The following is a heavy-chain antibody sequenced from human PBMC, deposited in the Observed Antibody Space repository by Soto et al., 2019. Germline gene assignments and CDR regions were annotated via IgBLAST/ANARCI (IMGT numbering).Heavy chain of an antibody. V-gene: IGHV4-39*02. CDR3: FNGRYGSFDY. CDR1: GASVSSSTYY. D-gene: IGHD3-10*01. J-gene: IGHJ4*02. CDR2: VYRTGGT. Sequence: QLQLQESGPGLVKPWETLALTCTVSGASVSSSTYYWGWVRQPPGKGLEWIGSVYRTGGTYYSPPLKSRVAISVDPSKTHLSRNRESVTAADTAVYFCFNGRYGSFDYWGQGTLVTVSS.